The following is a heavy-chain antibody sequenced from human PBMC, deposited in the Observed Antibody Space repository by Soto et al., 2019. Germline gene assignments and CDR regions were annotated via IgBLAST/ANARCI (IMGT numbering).Heavy chain of an antibody. V-gene: IGHV3-53*01. D-gene: IGHD3-10*01. CDR1: GFTVSSNY. J-gene: IGHJ4*02. CDR2: IYSGGST. CDR3: ARAPNYGSGSYYFDY. Sequence: EVQLVESGGGLIQPGGSLRLSCAASGFTVSSNYMSWVRQAPGKGLEWVSVIYSGGSTHYADSVKGRFTISRDNSXIALYLQMNSLRAEDTAVYYCARAPNYGSGSYYFDYWGQGTLVTVSS.